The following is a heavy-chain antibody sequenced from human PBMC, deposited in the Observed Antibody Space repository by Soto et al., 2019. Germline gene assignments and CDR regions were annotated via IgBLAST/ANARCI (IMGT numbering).Heavy chain of an antibody. CDR1: GFTFSSYA. CDR2: ISSNGGIK. Sequence: GGSLRLSCSASGFTFSSYAMHWVRQAPGKGLEYVSAISSNGGIKYYAESVKGRFIIYRDNSKNTLYLQMSSLRAEDTAVYYWVKGASSGYYPDYYYYYGMDVWGQGTTVTVSS. CDR3: VKGASSGYYPDYYYYYGMDV. D-gene: IGHD3-22*01. J-gene: IGHJ6*02. V-gene: IGHV3-64D*08.